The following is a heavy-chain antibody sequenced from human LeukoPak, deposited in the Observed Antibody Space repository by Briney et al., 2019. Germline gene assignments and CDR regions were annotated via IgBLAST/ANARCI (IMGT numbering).Heavy chain of an antibody. J-gene: IGHJ4*02. CDR2: ITSDGSST. CDR3: TRGGGGDGSGWSTTDY. D-gene: IGHD6-19*01. Sequence: QAGGSLRLSCAASGFTFSSTWMHWVRHPPGKGLVWVARITSDGSSTTYAESVKGRFTISRDNAKNSLYLQMNSLRVEDTAMYYCTRGGGGDGSGWSTTDYWGQGTLVTISS. V-gene: IGHV3-74*03. CDR1: GFTFSSTW.